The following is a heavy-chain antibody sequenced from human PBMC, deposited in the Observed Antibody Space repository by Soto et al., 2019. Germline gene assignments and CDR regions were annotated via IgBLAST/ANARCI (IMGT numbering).Heavy chain of an antibody. Sequence: GGSLRLSCVASGFTFSNAWMNWVRQAPGKGLEWVGRIKSKTDGGTTDYAAPVKGRFTISRDDSKNTLYLQMNSLKTEDTAVYYCTTHLNYYDSSGYYYLNWFDPWGQGTLVTVSS. CDR2: IKSKTDGGTT. CDR1: GFTFSNAW. CDR3: TTHLNYYDSSGYYYLNWFDP. J-gene: IGHJ5*02. D-gene: IGHD3-22*01. V-gene: IGHV3-15*07.